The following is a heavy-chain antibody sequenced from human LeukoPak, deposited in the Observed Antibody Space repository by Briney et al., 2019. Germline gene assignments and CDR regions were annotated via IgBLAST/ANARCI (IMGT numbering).Heavy chain of an antibody. CDR1: GYTFTSYG. J-gene: IGHJ5*02. V-gene: IGHV1-18*01. CDR2: ISAYNGNT. CDR3: ARVPSDNWFDP. Sequence: GASVTVSYKASGYTFTSYGISWVRQAPGQGLEGMGWISAYNGNTNYAQNLQRRLTMTTDTSTSTAYMELSSLRSDDTAVYHCARVPSDNWFDPWGQGTLVPVSS.